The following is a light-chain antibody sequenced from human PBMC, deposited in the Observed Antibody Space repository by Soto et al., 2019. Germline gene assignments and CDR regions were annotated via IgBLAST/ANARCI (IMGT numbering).Light chain of an antibody. CDR2: KAS. Sequence: DLQMTQSPSTLSASVGDRVTITCRASQSISSWLAWYQQKPGKAPKLLIYKASSLESGVPSRFSGGVSGTEFTLPISSLQPDDFATYYCYSSTFGQGTKVEIK. J-gene: IGKJ1*01. V-gene: IGKV1-5*03. CDR3: YSST. CDR1: QSISSW.